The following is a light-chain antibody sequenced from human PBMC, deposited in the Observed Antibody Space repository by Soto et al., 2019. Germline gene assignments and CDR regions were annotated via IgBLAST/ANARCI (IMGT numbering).Light chain of an antibody. CDR2: GAS. Sequence: EIVMTQSPATLSVSPGERATLSCRASQSVGSSLAWYQRKPGQAPRLLIYGASTRATGIPATFSGSGSGTEFTLTISSLQSEDFAVYYCQQYNNWPWTFGHGTKVDIK. CDR3: QQYNNWPWT. V-gene: IGKV3-15*01. J-gene: IGKJ1*01. CDR1: QSVGSS.